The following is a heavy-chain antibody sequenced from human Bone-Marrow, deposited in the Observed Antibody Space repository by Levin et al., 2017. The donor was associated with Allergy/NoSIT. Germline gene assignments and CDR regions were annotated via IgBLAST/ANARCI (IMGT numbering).Heavy chain of an antibody. CDR1: GVSISDYNW. CDR3: ARGRGWD. D-gene: IGHD1-26*01. Sequence: SETLSLTCAVSGVSISDYNWWNWVRQPPGKGLEWIGEVFHSGGTHYNPSLKSRVTMSVDESKNQFSLELSSVTAADTAVYFCARGRGWDWGQGTLVTVSS. CDR2: VFHSGGT. V-gene: IGHV4-4*02. J-gene: IGHJ4*02.